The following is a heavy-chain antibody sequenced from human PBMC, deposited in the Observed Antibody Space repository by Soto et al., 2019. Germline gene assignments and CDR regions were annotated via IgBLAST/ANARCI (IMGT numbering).Heavy chain of an antibody. CDR1: GYTFTIYG. D-gene: IGHD3-22*01. CDR2: ISGYNGNT. V-gene: IGHV1-18*04. CDR3: ASVDYYDSSGYYGY. Sequence: QVQLVQSGAEVKKPGASVKVSCKASGYTFTIYGISXXRQAPGQGLEWMGWISGYNGNTDYAQNLQDRVTLTTDASTSSVYMELRSLRSDDTAVYYCASVDYYDSSGYYGYWGQGTLITVSS. J-gene: IGHJ4*02.